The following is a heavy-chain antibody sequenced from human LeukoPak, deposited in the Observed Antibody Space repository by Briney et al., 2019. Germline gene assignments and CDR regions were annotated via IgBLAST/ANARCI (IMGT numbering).Heavy chain of an antibody. D-gene: IGHD3-22*01. V-gene: IGHV1-18*01. CDR3: ARDRGYYYDSRGFDY. J-gene: IGHJ4*02. CDR1: GYTFTSYG. CDR2: ISAYNGNT. Sequence: ASVKVSCTASGYTFTSYGISWVRQAPGQGLEWMGWISAYNGNTNYAQKLQGRVTMTTDTSTSTAYMELRSLRSDDTAVYYCARDRGYYYDSRGFDYWGQGTLVTVSS.